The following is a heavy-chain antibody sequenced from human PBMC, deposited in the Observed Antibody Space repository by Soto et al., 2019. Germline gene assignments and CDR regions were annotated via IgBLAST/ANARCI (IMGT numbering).Heavy chain of an antibody. D-gene: IGHD5-12*01. CDR2: LIPIFGTA. Sequence: QVQLVQSGAEVKKPGSSVKVSCKASGGTFSSYAISWVRQAPGQGLEWMGGLIPIFGTAKYAQKLQGRVTITADNSTSTAYMELNSLRSGDTAVYYCARESRDGYNPDAFDIWGQGTLVTVSS. CDR3: ARESRDGYNPDAFDI. CDR1: GGTFSSYA. V-gene: IGHV1-69*06. J-gene: IGHJ3*02.